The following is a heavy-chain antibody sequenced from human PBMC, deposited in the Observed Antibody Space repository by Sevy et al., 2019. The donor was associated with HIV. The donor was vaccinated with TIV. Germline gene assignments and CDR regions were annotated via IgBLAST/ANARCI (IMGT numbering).Heavy chain of an antibody. D-gene: IGHD2-8*01. CDR1: GYNFPNYW. V-gene: IGHV5-51*01. CDR2: IFPGDSYT. J-gene: IGHJ4*02. CDR3: ARHIFPGLMVYAAPPPSWDF. Sequence: GESLKISCKGSGYNFPNYWIGWVRQMPGKGLEWMGIIFPGDSYTTYSPSFQGQVTISADKSINTAYLQWSSLKASDSAIYYCARHIFPGLMVYAAPPPSWDFWGQGTLVTVSS.